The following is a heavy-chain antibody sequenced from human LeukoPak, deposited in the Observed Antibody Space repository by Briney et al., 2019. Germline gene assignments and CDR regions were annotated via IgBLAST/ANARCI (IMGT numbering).Heavy chain of an antibody. CDR3: ARHHPIWYFDY. Sequence: NTSETLSLTCTVSGGSINNYYWSWIRQPPGKGLEWIGYIYYSGSTNYNPSLKSRVTISVDTSKNQFSLKLRSVTAADTAVYYCARHHPIWYFDYWGQGTLVTVSS. J-gene: IGHJ4*02. V-gene: IGHV4-59*08. D-gene: IGHD3-16*01. CDR1: GGSINNYY. CDR2: IYYSGST.